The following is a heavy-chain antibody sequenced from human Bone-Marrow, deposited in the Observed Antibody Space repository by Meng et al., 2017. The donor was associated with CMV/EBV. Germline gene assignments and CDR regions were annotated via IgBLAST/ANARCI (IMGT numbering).Heavy chain of an antibody. D-gene: IGHD3-3*01. Sequence: GGLLRLYCPAPGFTFSSYWMSWVRQVPGKGLEWVANIEQDGSEKYYVDSVKGRFTISRDNAKNALYLQMNSLRAEDTAVYYCAREQGTSLTIFGVVRLGWFDPWGQGTLVTVSS. V-gene: IGHV3-7*01. J-gene: IGHJ5*02. CDR1: GFTFSSYW. CDR2: IEQDGSEK. CDR3: AREQGTSLTIFGVVRLGWFDP.